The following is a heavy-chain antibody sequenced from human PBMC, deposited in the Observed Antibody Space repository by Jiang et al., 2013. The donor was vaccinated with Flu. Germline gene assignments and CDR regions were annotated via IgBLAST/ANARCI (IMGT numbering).Heavy chain of an antibody. CDR2: INWDDDK. CDR1: GFSLSTNGMC. CDR3: ARIPKDGYNLHFDY. Sequence: KPTQTLTLTCTFSGFSLSTNGMCVTWIRQPPGKALEWLALINWDDDKFYNTSLKTRLTISKDTSKNQVVLTMTNMDPVDTATYYCARIPKDGYNLHFDYWGQGTLVTVSS. D-gene: IGHD5-24*01. J-gene: IGHJ4*02. V-gene: IGHV2-70*01.